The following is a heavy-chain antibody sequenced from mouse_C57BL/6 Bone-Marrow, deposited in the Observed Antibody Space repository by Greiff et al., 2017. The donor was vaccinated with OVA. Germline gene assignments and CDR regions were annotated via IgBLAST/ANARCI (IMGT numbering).Heavy chain of an antibody. V-gene: IGHV5-17*01. CDR2: ISSGSSTT. Sequence: EVQGVESGGGLVKPGGSLKLSCAASGFTFSDYGMHWVRQAPEKGLEWVAYISSGSSTTYYADTVKGRFTISRDNAKNTLFLQMTSLMSEDTAMYYCARGFYAMDYWGQGTSVTVSS. CDR3: ARGFYAMDY. CDR1: GFTFSDYG. J-gene: IGHJ4*01.